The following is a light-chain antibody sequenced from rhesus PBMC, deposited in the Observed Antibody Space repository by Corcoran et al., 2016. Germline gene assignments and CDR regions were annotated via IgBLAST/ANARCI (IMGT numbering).Light chain of an antibody. J-gene: IGKJ2*01. CDR3: QQYYSLPYN. Sequence: DIQMTQSPSSVSASVGDRVTIPCRASQDIGSFLAWYQQKLGKAPNLLNYYATILQRGVPSRFSGSGFGTAFTLTISSLQPEDFVTYYCQQYYSLPYNFGQGTKVEIK. V-gene: IGKV1-25*02. CDR2: YAT. CDR1: QDIGSF.